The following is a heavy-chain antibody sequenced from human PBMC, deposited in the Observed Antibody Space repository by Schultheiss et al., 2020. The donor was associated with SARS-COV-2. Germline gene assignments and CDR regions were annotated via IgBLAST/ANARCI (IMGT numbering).Heavy chain of an antibody. CDR3: ARRGEGPYGSGSYPHDY. Sequence: SETLSLTCTVSGGSISSYYWSWLRQPPGKGLEWFGYIYYSGSTNYNPSLKIRFTISVDTSRNQFSLKLSSVTAAGTAVYYCARRGEGPYGSGSYPHDYWGHGTLVAV. J-gene: IGHJ4*01. D-gene: IGHD3-10*01. CDR2: IYYSGST. CDR1: GGSISSYY. V-gene: IGHV4-59*08.